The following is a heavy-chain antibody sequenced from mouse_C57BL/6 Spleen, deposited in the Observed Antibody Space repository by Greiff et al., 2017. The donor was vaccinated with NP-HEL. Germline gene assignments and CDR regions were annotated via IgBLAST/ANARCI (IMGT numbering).Heavy chain of an antibody. V-gene: IGHV5-4*03. CDR1: GFTFSSYA. J-gene: IGHJ4*01. D-gene: IGHD1-1*01. CDR2: ISDGGSYT. Sequence: EVKVVESGGGLVKPGGSLKLSCAASGFTFSSYAMSWVRQTPEKRLEWVATISDGGSYTYYPDNVKGRFTISRDNAKNNLYLQMSHLKSEDTAMYYCARYGSSHYYAMDYWGQGTSVTVSS. CDR3: ARYGSSHYYAMDY.